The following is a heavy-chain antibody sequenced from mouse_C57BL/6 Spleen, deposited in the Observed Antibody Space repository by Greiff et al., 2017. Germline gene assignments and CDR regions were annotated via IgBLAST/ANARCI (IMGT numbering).Heavy chain of an antibody. J-gene: IGHJ2*01. CDR1: GYTFTSYW. V-gene: IGHV1-61*01. Sequence: VQLQQPGAELVRPGSSVKLSCKASGYTFTSYWMDWVKQRPGQGLEWIGNIYPSDSETHYNQKFKDKATLTVDKSSSTAYMQLSSLTSEDSAVYYCARDYYYGFDYWGQGTTLTVSS. CDR2: IYPSDSET. CDR3: ARDYYYGFDY. D-gene: IGHD1-1*01.